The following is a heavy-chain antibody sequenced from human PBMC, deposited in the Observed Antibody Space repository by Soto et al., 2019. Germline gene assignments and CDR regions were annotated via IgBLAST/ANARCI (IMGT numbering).Heavy chain of an antibody. CDR3: ARDGIPYYYGSGSYPRFDP. J-gene: IGHJ5*02. Sequence: SETLSLTCTVSGGSVSSGSYYWSWIRQPPGKGLEWIGYIYYSGSTNYNPSLKSRVTISVDTSKNQFSLKLSSATAADTAVYYCARDGIPYYYGSGSYPRFDPWGQGTLVTVSS. CDR1: GGSVSSGSYY. CDR2: IYYSGST. V-gene: IGHV4-61*01. D-gene: IGHD3-10*01.